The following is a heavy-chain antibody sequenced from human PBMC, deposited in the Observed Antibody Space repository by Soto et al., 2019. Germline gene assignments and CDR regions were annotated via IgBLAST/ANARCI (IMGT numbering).Heavy chain of an antibody. V-gene: IGHV3-23*01. Sequence: GGSLRLSCAASGFTFSSYAMSWVRQAPGKGLEWVSAISGSGGSTYYADSVKGRFTISRDNSKNTLYLQMNSLRAEDTTVYYCAKDYGDPTITFDYWGQGTLVTVSS. CDR2: ISGSGGST. CDR1: GFTFSSYA. J-gene: IGHJ4*02. CDR3: AKDYGDPTITFDY. D-gene: IGHD4-17*01.